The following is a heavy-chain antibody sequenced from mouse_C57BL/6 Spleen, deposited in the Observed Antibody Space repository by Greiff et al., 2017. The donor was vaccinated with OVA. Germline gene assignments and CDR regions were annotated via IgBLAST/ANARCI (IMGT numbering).Heavy chain of an antibody. J-gene: IGHJ2*01. D-gene: IGHD2-4*01. CDR2: IDPENGDT. CDR1: GFNIKDDY. Sequence: VQLQQSGAELVRPGASVKLSCTASGFNIKDDYMHWVKQRPEQGLEWIGWIDPENGDTEYASKFQGKATITADTSSNTAYLQLSSLTSEDTAVYYCTLYDYDRSFDYWGQGTTLTVSS. V-gene: IGHV14-4*01. CDR3: TLYDYDRSFDY.